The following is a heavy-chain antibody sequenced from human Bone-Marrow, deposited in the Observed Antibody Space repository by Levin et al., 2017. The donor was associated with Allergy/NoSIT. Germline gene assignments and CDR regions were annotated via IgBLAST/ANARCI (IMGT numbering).Heavy chain of an antibody. V-gene: IGHV3-30*04. CDR3: AREYSGSYYDFDY. D-gene: IGHD1-26*01. J-gene: IGHJ4*02. CDR2: ISYDGSNK. CDR1: GFTFSSYA. Sequence: LSLTCAASGFTFSSYAMHWVRQAPGKGLEWVAVISYDGSNKYYADSVKGRFTISRDNSKNTLFVQMNSLRAEDTAVYYCAREYSGSYYDFDYWGQGTLVTVSS.